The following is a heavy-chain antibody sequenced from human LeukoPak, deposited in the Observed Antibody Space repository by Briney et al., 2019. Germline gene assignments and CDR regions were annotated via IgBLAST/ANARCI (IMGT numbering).Heavy chain of an antibody. CDR1: GFTVSSNY. CDR3: ARAIQQTTILWWWYAFDI. Sequence: GGSLRLSCAASGFTVSSNYMSWVRQAPGKGLEWVSVMYSGGSRYYADSLKGRFIISRDSSKNTVYLLMNSLRAEDTAVYFCARAIQQTTILWWWYAFDIWGQGTMVTVSS. J-gene: IGHJ3*02. V-gene: IGHV3-53*01. CDR2: MYSGGSR. D-gene: IGHD2-21*01.